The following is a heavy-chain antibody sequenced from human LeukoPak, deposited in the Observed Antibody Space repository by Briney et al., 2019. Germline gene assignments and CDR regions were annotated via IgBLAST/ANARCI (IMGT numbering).Heavy chain of an antibody. J-gene: IGHJ4*02. V-gene: IGHV4-34*01. CDR2: INHSGST. Sequence: NPSETLSLTCAVYGGSFSGYYWSWIRQPPGKGLEWIGEINHSGSTNYNPSLKSRVTISVDTSKNQFSLKLSSVTAAGTAVYYCAREHAAYDFWSGYYPRGYFDYWGQGTLVTVSS. CDR1: GGSFSGYY. D-gene: IGHD3-3*01. CDR3: AREHAAYDFWSGYYPRGYFDY.